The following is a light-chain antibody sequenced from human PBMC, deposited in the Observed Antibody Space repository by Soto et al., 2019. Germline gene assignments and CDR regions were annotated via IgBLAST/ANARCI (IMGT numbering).Light chain of an antibody. CDR1: QSVSSSY. CDR2: GAS. Sequence: VLTQSPGTMSLSLGERATLSCRPSQSVSSSYLAWYQQKPGQAPRLLIYGASSRATGIPDRFSGTGSETDFTLTINRLEPEDFAVYYCQQYDNSPLTFGQGTRLEIK. CDR3: QQYDNSPLT. J-gene: IGKJ5*01. V-gene: IGKV3-20*01.